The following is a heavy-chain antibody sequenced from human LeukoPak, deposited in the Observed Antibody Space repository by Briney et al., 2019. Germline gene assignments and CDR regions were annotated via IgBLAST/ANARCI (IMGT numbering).Heavy chain of an antibody. D-gene: IGHD5-12*01. CDR1: GFTFSSYA. Sequence: GGSLRLSCAASGFTFSSYAMHWVRQAPGKGLEWVAVISYDGSNKYYADSVKGRFTISRDNSKNTLYLQMNSPRAEDTAVYYCARDTQGYSGYDFHLDYWGQGTLVTVSS. CDR3: ARDTQGYSGYDFHLDY. V-gene: IGHV3-30*04. CDR2: ISYDGSNK. J-gene: IGHJ4*02.